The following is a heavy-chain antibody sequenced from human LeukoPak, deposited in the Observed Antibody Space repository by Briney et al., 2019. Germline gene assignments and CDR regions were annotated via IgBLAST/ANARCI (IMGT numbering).Heavy chain of an antibody. V-gene: IGHV3-9*01. Sequence: SGGSLRLSCAASGFTFDDYAMHWVRQAPGKGLEWVSGISWNSGSIGYADSVKGRFTISRDNAKNSLYLQMNSLRAEDTAVYYCARCVWSEQLVLAPIDYWGQGTLVTVSS. CDR3: ARCVWSEQLVLAPIDY. CDR1: GFTFDDYA. D-gene: IGHD6-6*01. CDR2: ISWNSGSI. J-gene: IGHJ4*02.